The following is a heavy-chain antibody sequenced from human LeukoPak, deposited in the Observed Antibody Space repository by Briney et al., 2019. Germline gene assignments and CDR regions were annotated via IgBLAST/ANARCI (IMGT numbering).Heavy chain of an antibody. CDR3: ARGDFWSGYSFDY. D-gene: IGHD3-3*01. V-gene: IGHV1-2*06. CDR2: INPSSGGT. CDR1: GYTFTSYA. Sequence: GASVKVSCKASGYTFTSYAMNWARQAPGQGLEWMGRINPSSGGTNYAQKFQGRVTMTRDTSISTAYMELSRLRSDDTAVYYCARGDFWSGYSFDYWGQGTLVTVSS. J-gene: IGHJ4*02.